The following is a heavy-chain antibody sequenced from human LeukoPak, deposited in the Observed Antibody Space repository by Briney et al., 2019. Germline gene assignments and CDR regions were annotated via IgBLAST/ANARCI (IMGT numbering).Heavy chain of an antibody. Sequence: GGSLRLSCAASGFTFSNYDMHWVRQAPGKGLEWVAGISYDGSDKYYEDSVKGRFTISRDNSKNTLYLQMNSLRAEDTAVYYCAKAAPPLLWFGAPDYWGQGTLVTVSS. D-gene: IGHD3-10*01. CDR2: ISYDGSDK. CDR3: AKAAPPLLWFGAPDY. CDR1: GFTFSNYD. J-gene: IGHJ4*02. V-gene: IGHV3-30*18.